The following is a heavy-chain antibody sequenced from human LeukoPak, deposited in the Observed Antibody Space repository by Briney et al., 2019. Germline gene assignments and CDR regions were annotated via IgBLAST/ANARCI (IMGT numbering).Heavy chain of an antibody. V-gene: IGHV3-33*01. J-gene: IGHJ4*02. CDR1: GFTFSNYG. Sequence: PGRSLRLSCAASGFTFSNYGIHWVRQAPGKGLEWVAVVWYDGSNKYYADSVKGRFTISRDNSRNTLYLQMNSLRAEDTAVYYCARGVTVYYPDYFDYWGQGTLVTVSS. CDR2: VWYDGSNK. D-gene: IGHD3-9*01. CDR3: ARGVTVYYPDYFDY.